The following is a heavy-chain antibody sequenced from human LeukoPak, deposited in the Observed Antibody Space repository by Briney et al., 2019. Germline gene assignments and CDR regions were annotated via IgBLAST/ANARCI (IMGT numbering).Heavy chain of an antibody. Sequence: PSETLSLSCAVYGGSFSGYYWNCIRQPPGKGLEWIGEINHIGTSNYNPSLKSRVTISVDTSKNQFSLKLTSVTAADTAVYYWASQGVPGEFDYWGQGTLVTVSS. CDR3: ASQGVPGEFDY. D-gene: IGHD3-10*01. J-gene: IGHJ4*02. CDR1: GGSFSGYY. V-gene: IGHV4-34*01. CDR2: INHIGTS.